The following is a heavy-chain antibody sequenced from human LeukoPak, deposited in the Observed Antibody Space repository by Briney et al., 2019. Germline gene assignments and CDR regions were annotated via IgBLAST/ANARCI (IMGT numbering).Heavy chain of an antibody. CDR3: ARAAPSRWFDP. CDR1: GGTFSSYA. Sequence: SVTVSCKASGGTFSSYAISWVRQAPGQGLEWMGRIIPILGIANYAQKFQGRVTITADKSTSTAYMELSSLRSEDTAVYYCARAAPSRWFDPWGQGTLVTVSS. D-gene: IGHD6-6*01. CDR2: IIPILGIA. V-gene: IGHV1-69*04. J-gene: IGHJ5*02.